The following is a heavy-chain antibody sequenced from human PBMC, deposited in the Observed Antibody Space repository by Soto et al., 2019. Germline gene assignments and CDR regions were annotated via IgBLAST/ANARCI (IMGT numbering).Heavy chain of an antibody. J-gene: IGHJ2*01. CDR2: IYYSGST. CDR3: ARSSSGYYYGWYFDP. Sequence: XETLSVTCAVSGCSISSYYWSWIRQPPGKGLEWIGYIYYSGSTNYNPSLKSRVTISVDTSKNQFSLKLSSVTAADTAVYYCARSSSGYYYGWYFDPWGRGTLVTVSS. D-gene: IGHD3-22*01. CDR1: GCSISSYY. V-gene: IGHV4-59*01.